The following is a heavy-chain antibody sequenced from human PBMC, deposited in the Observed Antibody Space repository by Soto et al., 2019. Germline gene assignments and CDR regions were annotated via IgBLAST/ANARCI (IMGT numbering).Heavy chain of an antibody. CDR2: ISAYNGNT. D-gene: IGHD3-10*01. CDR3: ARVYRITMVRGELSEY. J-gene: IGHJ4*02. Sequence: QVQLVQSGAEVKKPGASVKVSCKDSGYTFTSYGISWVRQAPGQGLEWMGWISAYNGNTNYAQKLQGRVTMTTDTSTRTAYMELRSLRSDDTAVYYCARVYRITMVRGELSEYWGQGTLVTVSS. CDR1: GYTFTSYG. V-gene: IGHV1-18*01.